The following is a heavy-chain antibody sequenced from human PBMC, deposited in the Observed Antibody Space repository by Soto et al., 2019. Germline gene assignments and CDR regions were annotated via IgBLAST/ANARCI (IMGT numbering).Heavy chain of an antibody. J-gene: IGHJ6*03. CDR3: ARDPPPGKSARANYYYYMDV. Sequence: SVKVSCTASGGIFSSYAISWVRQAPGQGLEWMGGIIPSFGTANYAQKFQGRVTITADESTSTAYMELSSLRSEDTAVYYCARDPPPGKSARANYYYYMDVWGKGTTVTVSS. CDR1: GGIFSSYA. V-gene: IGHV1-69*13. CDR2: IIPSFGTA. D-gene: IGHD6-13*01.